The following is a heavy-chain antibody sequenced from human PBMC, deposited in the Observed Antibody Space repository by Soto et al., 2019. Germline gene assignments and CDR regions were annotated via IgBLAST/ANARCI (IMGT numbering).Heavy chain of an antibody. CDR1: GFTFSSYG. J-gene: IGHJ4*02. V-gene: IGHV3-30*18. CDR2: ISYDGSNK. Sequence: GGSLRLSCAASGFTFSSYGMHWVRQAPGKGLEWVAVISYDGSNKYYADSVKGRFTISRDNSKNTLYLQMNSLRAEDTAVYYCAKGSTGDYYDSSVNYWGQGTLVTVSS. CDR3: AKGSTGDYYDSSVNY. D-gene: IGHD3-22*01.